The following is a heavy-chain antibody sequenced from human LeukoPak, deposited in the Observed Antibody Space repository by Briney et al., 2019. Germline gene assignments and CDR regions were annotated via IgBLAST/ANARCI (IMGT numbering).Heavy chain of an antibody. D-gene: IGHD2-15*01. CDR1: GGSVSSYY. CDR3: ARGAELPDY. V-gene: IGHV4-59*02. Sequence: SETLSLICTVSGGSVSSYYWSWIRQPPGKGLEWIGYVSYGGNTNYNPSLKSRVTISVDTSKNQFSLKLTSVTAADTAVYYCARGAELPDYWGQGTLVTVSS. J-gene: IGHJ4*02. CDR2: VSYGGNT.